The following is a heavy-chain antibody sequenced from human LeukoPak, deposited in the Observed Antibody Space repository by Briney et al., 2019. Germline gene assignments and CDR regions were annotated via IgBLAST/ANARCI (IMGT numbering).Heavy chain of an antibody. CDR1: GGSFSGYY. V-gene: IGHV4-34*01. Sequence: SETLSLTSAVYGGSFSGYYWSWIRQPPGKGLEWIGEINHSGSTNYNPSLKSRVTISVDTSKNQFSLKLSSVTAADTAVYYCALSPLTGPYCYWGQGTLVTVSS. J-gene: IGHJ4*02. D-gene: IGHD2-15*01. CDR3: ALSPLTGPYCY. CDR2: INHSGST.